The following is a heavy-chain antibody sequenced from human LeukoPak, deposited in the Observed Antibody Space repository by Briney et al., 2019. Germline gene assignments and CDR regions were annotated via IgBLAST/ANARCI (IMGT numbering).Heavy chain of an antibody. Sequence: SEPLSLTYSVSGGSISCCYWSWIRRPRGKGLEWIGYIFYSGCTDYNPSLKSRVPISVDTSKNQFSLKLSSVTAADTAVYYCARVTSGWFGELSSWFDPWGQGTLVTASS. CDR3: ARVTSGWFGELSSWFDP. V-gene: IGHV4-59*01. CDR2: IFYSGCT. D-gene: IGHD3-10*01. CDR1: GGSISCCY. J-gene: IGHJ5*02.